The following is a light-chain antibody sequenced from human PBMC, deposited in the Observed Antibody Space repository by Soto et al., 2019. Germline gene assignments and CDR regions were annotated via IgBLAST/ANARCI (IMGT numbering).Light chain of an antibody. CDR2: KTS. J-gene: IGKJ1*01. V-gene: IGKV1-5*03. CDR1: QSIGVW. CDR3: QQYINYFRT. Sequence: DIQMTQSPSTLSASVGDRVTTTCWASQSIGVWLAWYQQKPGTAPKLLIYKTSTLDSGVPLRFSGSGSGTEFTLPISSLQPDVFPTYSCQQYINYFRTLGQGTKV.